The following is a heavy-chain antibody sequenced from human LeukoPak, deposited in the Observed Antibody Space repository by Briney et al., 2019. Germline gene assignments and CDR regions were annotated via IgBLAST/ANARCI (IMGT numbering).Heavy chain of an antibody. V-gene: IGHV1-8*01. CDR1: GYPFTNYD. CDR3: ARDHRFGELLYPGY. Sequence: VASVKVSCKASGYPFTNYDINWVRQAAGQGLEWMGWMNPNNGNTGYAQKFQGRVTMTRDTSIDTAYMELSRLRSDDTAVYYCARDHRFGELLYPGYWGQGTLVTVSS. D-gene: IGHD3-10*01. J-gene: IGHJ4*02. CDR2: MNPNNGNT.